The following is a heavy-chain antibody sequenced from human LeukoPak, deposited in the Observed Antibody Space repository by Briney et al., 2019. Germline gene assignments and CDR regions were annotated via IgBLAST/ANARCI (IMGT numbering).Heavy chain of an antibody. CDR2: INPNSGGT. CDR1: GYTFTGYY. J-gene: IGHJ6*02. V-gene: IGHV1-2*02. D-gene: IGHD5-12*01. Sequence: GASVKVSCKASGYTFTGYYMHWVRQAPGQGLEWMGWINPNSGGTNYAQKFQGRVTMTRDTSISTAYMELSRLRSDDTAVYYCARDSGYSGYDLTIYAMDVWGQGTTVTVSS. CDR3: ARDSGYSGYDLTIYAMDV.